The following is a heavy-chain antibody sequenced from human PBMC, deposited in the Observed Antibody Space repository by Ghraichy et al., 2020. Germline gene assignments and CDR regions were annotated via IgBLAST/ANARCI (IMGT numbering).Heavy chain of an antibody. CDR1: GSNLCTLF. J-gene: IGHJ3*01. Sequence: ASVKVSCKVCGSNLCTLFTFRLRLAPGKGLEWMGGFDPEDGETIYAQKFQGRVTMTEDTSTDTAYRELSSLSSEKTGVYYCATGGGFSMGSGVHWAFDFWGQ. CDR2: FDPEDGET. V-gene: IGHV1-24*01. D-gene: IGHD3-16*01. CDR3: ATGGGFSMGSGVHWAFDF.